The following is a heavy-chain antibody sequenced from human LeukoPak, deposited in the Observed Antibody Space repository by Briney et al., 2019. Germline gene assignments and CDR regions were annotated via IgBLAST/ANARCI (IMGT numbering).Heavy chain of an antibody. Sequence: GGSLRLSCAASGFTFSSYSMNWVRQAPGKGLEWVSSISSSSSYIYYADSVKGRFTISRDNAKNSLYLQMNSLRAEDTAVYYCAGEDSRQLGWDVWGQGTTVTVSS. CDR1: GFTFSSYS. V-gene: IGHV3-21*01. J-gene: IGHJ6*02. CDR2: ISSSSSYI. CDR3: AGEDSRQLGWDV. D-gene: IGHD6-13*01.